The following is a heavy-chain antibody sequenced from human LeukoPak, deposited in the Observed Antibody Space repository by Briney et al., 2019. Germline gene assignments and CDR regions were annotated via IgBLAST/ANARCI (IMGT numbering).Heavy chain of an antibody. CDR3: ARDLSSGHPGGFDY. CDR2: I. CDR1: GFTFRYS. D-gene: IGHD3-3*01. Sequence: GGSLRLSCAASGFTFRYSMNWVRQAPGKGLEWVSTIVKGRFTISRDNAKNSVYLQMNSLTVEDTAVYFCARDLSSGHPGGFDYWGQGALVTVSS. V-gene: IGHV3-69-1*01. J-gene: IGHJ4*02.